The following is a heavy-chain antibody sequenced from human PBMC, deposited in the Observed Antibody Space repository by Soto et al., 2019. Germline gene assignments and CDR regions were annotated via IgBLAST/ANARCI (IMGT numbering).Heavy chain of an antibody. CDR3: ARGDTIFGVVIIDY. Sequence: VQLEEYGGGVVQPGWSLRLSCAASGFTFSSYAMHWVRQAPGKGLEWVAVISYDGSNKYYADSVKGRFTISRDNSKNTLYLQMNSLRAEDTAVYYCARGDTIFGVVIIDYWGQGTLVTVSS. J-gene: IGHJ4*02. CDR2: ISYDGSNK. CDR1: GFTFSSYA. V-gene: IGHV3-30-3*01. D-gene: IGHD3-3*01.